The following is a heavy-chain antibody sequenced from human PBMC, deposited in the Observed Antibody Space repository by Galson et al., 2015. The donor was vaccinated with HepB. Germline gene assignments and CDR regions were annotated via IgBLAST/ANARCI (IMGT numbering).Heavy chain of an antibody. CDR3: ATGRGGYYDSSGYQPGPFDY. V-gene: IGHV1-46*01. Sequence: SVKVSCKASGYTFTSYYMHWVRQAPGQGLEWMGIINPSGGSTSYAQKFQGRVTMTRDTSTSTVYMELSSLRSEDTAVYYCATGRGGYYDSSGYQPGPFDYWGQGTLVTVSS. CDR1: GYTFTSYY. D-gene: IGHD3-22*01. CDR2: INPSGGST. J-gene: IGHJ4*02.